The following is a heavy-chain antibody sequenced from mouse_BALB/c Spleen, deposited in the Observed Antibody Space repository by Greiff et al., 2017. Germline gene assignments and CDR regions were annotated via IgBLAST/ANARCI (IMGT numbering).Heavy chain of an antibody. J-gene: IGHJ4*01. CDR3: ACGYYAMDY. CDR2: ISSGSSTI. V-gene: IGHV5-17*02. Sequence: EVQGVESGGGLVQPGGSRKLSCAASGFTFSSFGMHWVRQAPEKGLEWVAYISSGSSTIYYADTVKGRFTISRDNPKNTLFLQMTSLRSEDTAMYYCACGYYAMDYWGQGTSVTVSS. CDR1: GFTFSSFG.